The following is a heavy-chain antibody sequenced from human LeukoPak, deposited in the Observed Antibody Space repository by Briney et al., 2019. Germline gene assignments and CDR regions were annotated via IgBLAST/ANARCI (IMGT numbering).Heavy chain of an antibody. CDR2: IYTSGGT. Sequence: SQTLSLTCTVSGDSITSLDYYWTWIRQPAGKRLEWIGRIYTSGGTNYNPSLKSRVTMSVDRSKNEISLHLASLTAADTALYYCAGRGSSSGTFDIWGPGTFVTVSS. V-gene: IGHV4-61*02. J-gene: IGHJ3*02. CDR1: GDSITSLDYY. CDR3: AGRGSSSGTFDI. D-gene: IGHD3-10*01.